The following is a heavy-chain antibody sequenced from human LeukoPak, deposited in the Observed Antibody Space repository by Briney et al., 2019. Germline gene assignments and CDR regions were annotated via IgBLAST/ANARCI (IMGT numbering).Heavy chain of an antibody. CDR2: ISGSGGST. CDR1: GFTFNDYG. V-gene: IGHV3-23*01. Sequence: GGSLRLSCAASGFTFNDYGMSWVRQAPGKGLEWVSAISGSGGSTYYADSVKGRFTISRDNSKNTLYLQMNSLRAEDTAVYYCAKDLDRKRILTFTYHDYWGQGTLVTVSS. J-gene: IGHJ4*02. D-gene: IGHD3-9*01. CDR3: AKDLDRKRILTFTYHDY.